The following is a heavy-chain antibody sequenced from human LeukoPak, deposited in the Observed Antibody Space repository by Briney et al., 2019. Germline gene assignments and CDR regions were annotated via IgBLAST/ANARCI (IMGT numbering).Heavy chain of an antibody. CDR3: AKGSGWSRYYYYGMDV. J-gene: IGHJ6*02. V-gene: IGHV3-66*01. D-gene: IGHD6-19*01. CDR1: GFTVSSNY. Sequence: GGSLRLSCAASGFTVSSNYMSWVRQAPGKGLEWVSVIYSGGSTYYADSVKGRFTISRDNSKNTLYLQMYSLRAEDTAVYYCAKGSGWSRYYYYGMDVWGQGTTVTVSS. CDR2: IYSGGST.